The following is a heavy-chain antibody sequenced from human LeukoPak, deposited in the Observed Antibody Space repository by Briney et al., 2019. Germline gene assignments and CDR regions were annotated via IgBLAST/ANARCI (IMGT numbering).Heavy chain of an antibody. J-gene: IGHJ4*02. CDR1: GGSISSYY. Sequence: SETLSLTCTVSGGSISSYYWSWIRQPPGKGLEWIGYIYYSGSTNYNPSLKSRVTISVDTSKNQVSLKLSSVTAADTAVYYCARTGSYSVHFDYWGQGTLVTVSS. D-gene: IGHD1-26*01. V-gene: IGHV4-59*12. CDR2: IYYSGST. CDR3: ARTGSYSVHFDY.